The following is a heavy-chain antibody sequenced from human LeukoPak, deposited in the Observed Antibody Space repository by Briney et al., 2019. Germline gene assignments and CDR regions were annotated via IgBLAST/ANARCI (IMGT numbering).Heavy chain of an antibody. D-gene: IGHD2-15*01. V-gene: IGHV1-69*05. CDR3: ASHPGYCSGGSCYYYHFDY. J-gene: IGHJ4*02. CDR1: GWTFSSYA. CDR2: IIPSFGTA. Sequence: SSVKVSCKASGWTFSSYAISEVRQAAGQGLEWMGRIIPSFGTADYAQKYQGTLTIPTDESTRTAYRERSSLRSEDTAVSYCASHPGYCSGGSCYYYHFDYWAQGTLVTVSS.